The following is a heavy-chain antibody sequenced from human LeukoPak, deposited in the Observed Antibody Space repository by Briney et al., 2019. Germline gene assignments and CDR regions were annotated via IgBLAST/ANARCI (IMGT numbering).Heavy chain of an antibody. V-gene: IGHV3-23*01. CDR3: EKHVGYCISACCYFQF. Sequence: GGSLRLSSAASGFTFTVVTTSWVLQTPGKGLEWVSAIGGGDGSTYYADSVKGRFTISRDNSKNTLFLQMNSLRAEDTAVYYCEKHVGYCISACCYFQFWGQGTLVTVAS. D-gene: IGHD2-2*01. J-gene: IGHJ4*02. CDR1: GFTFTVVT. CDR2: IGGGDGST.